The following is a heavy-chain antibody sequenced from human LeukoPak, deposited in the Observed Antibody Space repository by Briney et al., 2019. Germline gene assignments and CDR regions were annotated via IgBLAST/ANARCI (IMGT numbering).Heavy chain of an antibody. Sequence: SDTQTLICALWGQLFSRYHWRWTPHPPGKGREWIGEINHSGSTNHNPSLKSRVTISVDTSKNQFSLKLSSVTAADTAVYYCARGGRGDYRNEYYFDYWGQGTLVTVSS. CDR2: INHSGST. CDR1: GQLFSRYH. CDR3: ARGGRGDYRNEYYFDY. D-gene: IGHD4-11*01. V-gene: IGHV4-34*01. J-gene: IGHJ4*02.